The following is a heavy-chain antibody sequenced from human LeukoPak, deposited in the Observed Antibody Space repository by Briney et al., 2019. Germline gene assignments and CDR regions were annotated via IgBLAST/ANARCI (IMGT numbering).Heavy chain of an antibody. Sequence: PSETLSLTCTVSGGSISSSSYYWGWIRQPPGKGLEWIGSIYYSRSTYYNPSLKSRVTISVDTSKNQFSLKLSSVTAADTAVYYCAREGRGGFEAGTWYWGQGTLVTVSS. V-gene: IGHV4-39*02. D-gene: IGHD6-19*01. CDR1: GGSISSSSYY. CDR3: AREGRGGFEAGTWY. CDR2: IYYSRST. J-gene: IGHJ4*02.